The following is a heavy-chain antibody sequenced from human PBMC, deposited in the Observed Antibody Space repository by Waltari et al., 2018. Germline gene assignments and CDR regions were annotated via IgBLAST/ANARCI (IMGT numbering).Heavy chain of an antibody. D-gene: IGHD6-19*01. CDR1: GFTFSSSE. CDR3: AREEPPVAGTEPFDY. Sequence: EVQLVESGGGLVQPGGSLRLSCAASGFTFSSSEMNWVRQAPGKGLEWVSYISSSGSTIYYADSVKGRFTISRDNAKNSLYLQMNSLRAEDTAVYYCAREEPPVAGTEPFDYWGQGTLVTVSS. J-gene: IGHJ4*02. V-gene: IGHV3-48*03. CDR2: ISSSGSTI.